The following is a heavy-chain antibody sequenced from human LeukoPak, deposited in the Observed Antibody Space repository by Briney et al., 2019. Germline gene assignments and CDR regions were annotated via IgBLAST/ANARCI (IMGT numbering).Heavy chain of an antibody. CDR1: GFTFSSHA. CDR2: VSYDGRII. D-gene: IGHD2-2*02. Sequence: PGGSLRLSCAVSGFTFSSHAMHWVRQAPGKGLEWVAFVSYDGRIISYADFVKGRFTISRDNSRNTLYLQMNSLRAEDTALYFCARDLSRTYTVDYWGQGTLVTVSS. V-gene: IGHV3-30*04. J-gene: IGHJ4*02. CDR3: ARDLSRTYTVDY.